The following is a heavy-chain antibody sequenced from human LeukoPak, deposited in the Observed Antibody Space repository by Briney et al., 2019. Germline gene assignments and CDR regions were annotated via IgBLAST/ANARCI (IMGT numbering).Heavy chain of an antibody. Sequence: GVSLRLSCAASGFTFDDYAMHWVRQAPGKGLEWVSLISGDGSKTDNADSVKGRFTISRGNSKNSLYLQMNSLRTEDTAFYYCAKVRPTRFVESSAWPELGYWGQGTLVT. CDR1: GFTFDDYA. J-gene: IGHJ4*02. CDR2: ISGDGSKT. CDR3: AKVRPTRFVESSAWPELGY. V-gene: IGHV3-43*02. D-gene: IGHD6-19*01.